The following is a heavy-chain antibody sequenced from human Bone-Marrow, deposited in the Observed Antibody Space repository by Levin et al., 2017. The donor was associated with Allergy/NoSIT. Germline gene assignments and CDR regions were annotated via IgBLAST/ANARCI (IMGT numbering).Heavy chain of an antibody. CDR3: MSGTGGDDSFDT. D-gene: IGHD1-1*01. Sequence: ASVKVSCKASGYILSRYYIHWARQAPGQGLEWMGIINISGGGTIYAQELQGRVSMIWDRATSQVYMELSSLRSGDTAIYFCMSGTGGDDSFDTWGQGTTVTVSS. V-gene: IGHV1-46*01. CDR1: GYILSRYY. CDR2: INISGGGT. J-gene: IGHJ3*02.